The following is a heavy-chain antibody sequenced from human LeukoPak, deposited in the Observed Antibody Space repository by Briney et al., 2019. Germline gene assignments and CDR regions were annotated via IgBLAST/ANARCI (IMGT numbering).Heavy chain of an antibody. J-gene: IGHJ4*02. CDR1: GGSISSSSYY. D-gene: IGHD2-15*01. CDR2: IYYSGST. V-gene: IGHV4-39*01. Sequence: PSETLSLTCTVSGGSISSSSYYWGWIRQPPGKGLEWIGSIYYSGSTYYNPSLKSRVTISVDTSKNQFSLKLSSVTAADTAVYYCARRRWSDGELVDYYWGQGTLVTVSS. CDR3: ARRRWSDGELVDYY.